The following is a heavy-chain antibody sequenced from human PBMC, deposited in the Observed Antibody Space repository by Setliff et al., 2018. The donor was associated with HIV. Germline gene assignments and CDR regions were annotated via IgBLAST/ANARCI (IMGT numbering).Heavy chain of an antibody. CDR2: ISHDGGNK. D-gene: IGHD3-16*02. CDR1: GFTISYYG. V-gene: IGHV3-30*18. CDR3: AEDLRSYRCSIASCSHMDV. J-gene: IGHJ6*03. Sequence: PGGSLRLSCVASGFTISYYGMHWVRQAPGKGLEWVAVISHDGGNKYYADSVKGRFTISGDNSKNTLYLQMNSLRSEDAAVYYCAEDLRSYRCSIASCSHMDVWGKGTTVTVSS.